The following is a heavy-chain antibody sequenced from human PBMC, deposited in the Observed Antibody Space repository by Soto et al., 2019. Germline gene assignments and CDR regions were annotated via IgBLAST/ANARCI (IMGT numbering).Heavy chain of an antibody. CDR2: IYPGDSDT. CDR3: ARLGRYGHGLTGDAFDI. Sequence: GASLKISCKGSGYSFTSYWIGWVRQMPGKGLEWMGIIYPGDSDTRYRPSFQGQVTISADKSITTAYVQWSSLKASDTAMYYCARLGRYGHGLTGDAFDIWGQGTMVTVSS. D-gene: IGHD5-18*01. V-gene: IGHV5-51*01. J-gene: IGHJ3*02. CDR1: GYSFTSYW.